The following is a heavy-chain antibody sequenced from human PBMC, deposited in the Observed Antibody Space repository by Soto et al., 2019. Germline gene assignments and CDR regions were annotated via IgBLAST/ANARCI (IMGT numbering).Heavy chain of an antibody. V-gene: IGHV1-18*01. D-gene: IGHD2-15*01. J-gene: IGHJ2*01. CDR2: IGPNNGNT. Sequence: QVQLVQSGAEVKKPGASVKVSCKASGYTFNNYGISWVRQAPGQGLEWMGWIGPNNGNTDHAQNFQGRVTMTTDTVTNPAYMVLGSLGSSDTALYYCARRYCSVGSCYTCWHFDLWGRGTLVTVSS. CDR1: GYTFNNYG. CDR3: ARRYCSVGSCYTCWHFDL.